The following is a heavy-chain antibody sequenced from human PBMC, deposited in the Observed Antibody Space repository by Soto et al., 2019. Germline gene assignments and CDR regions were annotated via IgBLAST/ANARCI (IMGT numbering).Heavy chain of an antibody. V-gene: IGHV4-34*02. CDR1: GGSFSDYY. J-gene: IGHJ4*02. D-gene: IGHD2-2*01. CDR3: ARGPRTVVLPGALSFFDN. CDR2: INHSGSA. Sequence: QVQLQQWGAGLLKPSETLSLTCAVHGGSFSDYYWNWIRQPPGKGLEWIGGINHSGSAKHNPSLNSRVTFSLDTSKNEFSLKLSSVTVADTAVYYCARGPRTVVLPGALSFFDNWGQGTLVTVSP.